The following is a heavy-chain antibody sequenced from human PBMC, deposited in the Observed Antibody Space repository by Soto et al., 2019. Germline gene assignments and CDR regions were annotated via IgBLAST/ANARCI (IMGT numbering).Heavy chain of an antibody. D-gene: IGHD2-15*01. CDR1: GYSFTNYG. CDR3: ASRVDCSGGSCYADY. J-gene: IGHJ4*02. Sequence: QVQLVQSGAEVKKPGASVKVSCKASGYSFTNYGISWVRQAPGQGLEWMGWITADNGNTNLAQKVQGRVTMTTDTSPSTAYMQLRSLTYDDTAMYFCASRVDCSGGSCYADYWGQGTLVTVSS. CDR2: ITADNGNT. V-gene: IGHV1-18*01.